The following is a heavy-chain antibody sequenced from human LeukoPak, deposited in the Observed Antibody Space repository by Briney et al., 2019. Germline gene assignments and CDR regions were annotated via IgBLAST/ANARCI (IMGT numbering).Heavy chain of an antibody. CDR2: INHSGST. CDR3: ARVRRCLQPSVYYYYYMDV. J-gene: IGHJ6*03. Sequence: SETLSLTCAVYGGSFSGYYWSWIRQPPGKGLEWIGEINHSGSTNYNPSLKSRVTISVDTSKNQFSLKLSSVTAADTAVYYCARVRRCLQPSVYYYYYMDVWGKGTTVTVSS. CDR1: GGSFSGYY. D-gene: IGHD5-24*01. V-gene: IGHV4-34*01.